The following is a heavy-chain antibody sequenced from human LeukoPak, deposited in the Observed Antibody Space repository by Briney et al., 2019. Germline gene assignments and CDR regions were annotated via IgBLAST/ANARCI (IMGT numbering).Heavy chain of an antibody. J-gene: IGHJ6*03. CDR3: ARGKITIFGVVIDYYYYYMDV. Sequence: SESLSYTASGGTFNIYDVSWVRQAPGQGLEWGGGIIPIFGTANYAKKFQGRVTITTDESTSTAYMELSSLRSEDTAVYYCARGKITIFGVVIDYYYYYMDVWGKGTTVTVSS. D-gene: IGHD3-3*01. CDR2: IIPIFGTA. CDR1: GGTFNIYD. V-gene: IGHV1-69*05.